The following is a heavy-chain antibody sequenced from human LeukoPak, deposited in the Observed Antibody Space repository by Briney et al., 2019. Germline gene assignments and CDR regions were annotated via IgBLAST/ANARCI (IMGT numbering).Heavy chain of an antibody. J-gene: IGHJ6*02. CDR3: AKGEGTYGSDYYYGMDV. CDR1: GFTFSSHA. Sequence: GGSLRLSCAASGFTFSSHAMSWVRQAPGKGLEWVSGISGSGVSTYYADSVKGRFTISRDNSKNTLYLQMNSLRAEDTAVYYCAKGEGTYGSDYYYGMDVWGQGTTVTVSS. CDR2: ISGSGVST. V-gene: IGHV3-23*01. D-gene: IGHD1-26*01.